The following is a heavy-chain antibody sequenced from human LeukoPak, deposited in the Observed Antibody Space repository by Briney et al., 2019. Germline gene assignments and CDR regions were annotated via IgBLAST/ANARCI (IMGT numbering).Heavy chain of an antibody. J-gene: IGHJ5*02. CDR3: ARTHRTGIAAAGLNWFDP. Sequence: GGSLRLSCAASGFTFSSYAMSWVRQAPGKGLGWVSAISGSGGSTYYADSVKGRFTISRDNSKNTLYLQMNSLRAEDTAVYYCARTHRTGIAAAGLNWFDPWGQGTLVTVSS. CDR2: ISGSGGST. CDR1: GFTFSSYA. V-gene: IGHV3-23*01. D-gene: IGHD6-13*01.